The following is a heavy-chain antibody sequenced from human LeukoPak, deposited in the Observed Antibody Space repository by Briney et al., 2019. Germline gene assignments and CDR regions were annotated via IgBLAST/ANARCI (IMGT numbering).Heavy chain of an antibody. CDR3: ARDLLGFWSGYSPRDY. J-gene: IGHJ4*02. V-gene: IGHV1-69*05. D-gene: IGHD3-3*01. CDR2: IIPIFGTA. Sequence: ASVKVSCKASGGTFSSYAISWVRQAPGQGLEWMGRIIPIFGTANYAQKFQGRVTITTDESTSTAYMELSRLRSDDTAVYYCARDLLGFWSGYSPRDYWGQGTLVTVSS. CDR1: GGTFSSYA.